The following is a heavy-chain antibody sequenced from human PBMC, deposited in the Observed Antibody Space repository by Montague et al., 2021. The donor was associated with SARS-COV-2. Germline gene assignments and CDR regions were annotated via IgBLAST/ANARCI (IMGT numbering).Heavy chain of an antibody. J-gene: IGHJ4*02. D-gene: IGHD3-3*01. Sequence: SVKVSFKVSGYTLTELSMHWVRQAPGKGLEWMGGFDPEDGETIYAQKFQGRVTMTEDTSTDTAYMELSSLRSEDTAVYYCVSGSAIFGVVIMSRGNGGYYFDYGGQGTLATVSS. CDR1: GYTLTELS. CDR3: VSGSAIFGVVIMSRGNGGYYFDY. CDR2: FDPEDGET. V-gene: IGHV1-24*01.